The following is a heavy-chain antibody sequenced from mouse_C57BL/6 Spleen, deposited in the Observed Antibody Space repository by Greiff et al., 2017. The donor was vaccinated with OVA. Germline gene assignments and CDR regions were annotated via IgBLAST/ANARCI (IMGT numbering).Heavy chain of an antibody. CDR3: THGNYDYLDY. CDR2: IYPGSGST. D-gene: IGHD2-1*01. CDR1: GYTFNSYC. Sequence: QVQLQQPGAELVKPGASVKMSCKASGYTFNSYCITWVKQRPGQGLEWIGDIYPGSGSTNYAEKFKSKATLTVDTSSSTAYMQLSSLTSEDTAVYYCTHGNYDYLDYWGQGTTLTVSS. J-gene: IGHJ2*01. V-gene: IGHV1-55*01.